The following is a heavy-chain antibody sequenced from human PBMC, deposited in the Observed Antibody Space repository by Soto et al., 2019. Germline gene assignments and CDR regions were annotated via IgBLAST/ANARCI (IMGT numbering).Heavy chain of an antibody. CDR1: ALTFSSYA. V-gene: IGHV3-30*08. D-gene: IGHD6-19*01. CDR2: ISGDGGNK. J-gene: IGHJ4*02. CDR3: ARRLRSTVSGLGY. Sequence: PGRSLRLPCTASALTFSSYAVHWVRQAPGKGLQPVSVISGDGGNKYFAESVRGRFLISRDNSKNTVNLQMNSLRHEDTAVYFCARRLRSTVSGLGYWGRGTLVAVAS.